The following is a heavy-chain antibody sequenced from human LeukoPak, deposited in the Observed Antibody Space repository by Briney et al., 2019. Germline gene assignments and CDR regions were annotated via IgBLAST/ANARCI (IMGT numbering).Heavy chain of an antibody. D-gene: IGHD6-13*01. CDR2: IYSGGST. CDR1: GFTVSGNY. CDR3: ARIYPRLAAAGN. V-gene: IGHV3-66*01. J-gene: IGHJ4*02. Sequence: GGSLRLSCAASGFTVSGNYMSWVRQAPGKGLEWVSVIYSGGSTYYADSVKGRFTISRDNSKNTLYLQMNSLRADDTAVYYCARIYPRLAAAGNWGQGTLVTVSS.